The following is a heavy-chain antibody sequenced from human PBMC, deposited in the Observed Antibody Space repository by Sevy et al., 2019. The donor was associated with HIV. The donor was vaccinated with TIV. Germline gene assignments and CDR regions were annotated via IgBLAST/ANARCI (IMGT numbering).Heavy chain of an antibody. CDR1: GFTFGDYI. D-gene: IGHD3-10*01. CDR3: TRAHYYGLAGGFNGMDV. J-gene: IGHJ6*02. CDR2: IRSKGYGGTR. Sequence: GGSLRLSCTASGFTFGDYIMTWFRQAPGKGLEWVGFIRSKGYGGTRDYAASVRGRFTISRDDSKSIAYLQMLSLKTEDTGVYYCTRAHYYGLAGGFNGMDVWGQGTTVTVSS. V-gene: IGHV3-49*03.